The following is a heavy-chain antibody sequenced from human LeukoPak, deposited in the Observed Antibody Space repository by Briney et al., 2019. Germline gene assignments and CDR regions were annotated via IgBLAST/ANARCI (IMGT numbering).Heavy chain of an antibody. J-gene: IGHJ5*02. V-gene: IGHV3-23*01. CDR3: AKGVAAAAVNWFDP. CDR2: ISGSGGRT. CDR1: GFTFSSYA. Sequence: GGSLRLSCAASGFTFSSYAMSWVRQAPGKGLEWVSAISGSGGRTYYADSVKGRFTISRDNSKNTLYMQMNSLRAEDTAVYYCAKGVAAAAVNWFDPWGQGTLVTVSS. D-gene: IGHD6-13*01.